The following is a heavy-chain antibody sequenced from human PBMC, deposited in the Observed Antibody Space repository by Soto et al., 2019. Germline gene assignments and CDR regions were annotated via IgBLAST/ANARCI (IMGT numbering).Heavy chain of an antibody. D-gene: IGHD3-3*01. CDR1: GFTFSSYS. CDR3: AKIVDAVSGYFDF. V-gene: IGHV3-21*01. J-gene: IGHJ5*01. Sequence: GGSLRLSCAASGFTFSSYSMNWVRQAPGKGLEWVSSISSSSSYIYYADSVKGRFTISRDNSKKTVYLQMNSLRAEDTALYYCAKIVDAVSGYFDFWGQGTQVTVSS. CDR2: ISSSSSYI.